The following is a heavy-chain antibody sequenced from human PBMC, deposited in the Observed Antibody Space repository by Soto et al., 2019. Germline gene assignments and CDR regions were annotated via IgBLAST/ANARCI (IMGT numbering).Heavy chain of an antibody. CDR2: INPSGGST. Sequence: GASVKVSCKASGYTFTSYGMSWVRQAPGQGLEWMGIINPSGGSTRYAQKFQGRVTMTRGTSTSTVYMELSSLRSEDKAVYYCARGLIYDSSGYYFDYWGQGTLVTVSS. V-gene: IGHV1-46*01. CDR1: GYTFTSYG. D-gene: IGHD3-22*01. CDR3: ARGLIYDSSGYYFDY. J-gene: IGHJ4*02.